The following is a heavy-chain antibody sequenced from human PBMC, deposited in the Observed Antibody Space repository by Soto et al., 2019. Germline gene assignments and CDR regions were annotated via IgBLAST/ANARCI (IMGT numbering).Heavy chain of an antibody. D-gene: IGHD2-15*01. Sequence: GGSLRLSCAASGFTFSSYWMSWVRQAPGKVLEYVSAISSNGGSTYYANSVKGRFTISRDNSKNTLYLQMGSLRAEDMAVYYCATGLLYTVADDTDAFDIWGQGTMVTVSS. CDR1: GFTFSSYW. V-gene: IGHV3-64*01. CDR3: ATGLLYTVADDTDAFDI. J-gene: IGHJ3*02. CDR2: ISSNGGST.